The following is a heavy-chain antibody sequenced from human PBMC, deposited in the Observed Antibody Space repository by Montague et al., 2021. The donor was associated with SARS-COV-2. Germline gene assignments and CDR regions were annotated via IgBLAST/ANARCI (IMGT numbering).Heavy chain of an antibody. Sequence: SETLSLTCTVSGGSISSYYWSWIRQPPGKGLEWIGYIYYSGSSNYNPFLKSRVTISIDTPKNQFSLNLNSVTAADGAVYYCASPWGYCSGGSCYYVYWGQGTLVTVSS. CDR2: IYYSGSS. V-gene: IGHV4-59*01. CDR1: GGSISSYY. J-gene: IGHJ4*02. D-gene: IGHD2-15*01. CDR3: ASPWGYCSGGSCYYVY.